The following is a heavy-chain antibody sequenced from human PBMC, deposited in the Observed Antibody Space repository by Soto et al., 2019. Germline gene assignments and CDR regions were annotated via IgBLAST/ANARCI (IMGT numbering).Heavy chain of an antibody. V-gene: IGHV3-33*01. J-gene: IGHJ4*02. CDR2: IWYDGSNK. D-gene: IGHD2-2*01. CDR1: GFTFSSYG. Sequence: PGGSLRLSCAASGFTFSSYGMHWVRQAPGKGLEWVAVIWYDGSNKYYADSVKGRFTISRDNSKNTLYLQMNSLRAEDTAVYYCASGAGYCSSTSCYGLFDYWGQGTLVTVSS. CDR3: ASGAGYCSSTSCYGLFDY.